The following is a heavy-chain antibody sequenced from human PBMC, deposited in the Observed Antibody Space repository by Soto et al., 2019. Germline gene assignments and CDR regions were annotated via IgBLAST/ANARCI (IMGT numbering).Heavy chain of an antibody. CDR1: GFTFSSYA. CDR3: ARVDGGSYWSTVGLFDY. D-gene: IGHD1-26*01. Sequence: GGSLRLSCAASGFTFSSYAMHWVRQAPGKGLEWVAVISYDGSNKYYADSVKGRFTISRDNSKNTLYLQMNSLRAEDTAVYYCARVDGGSYWSTVGLFDYWGQGTLVTVSS. CDR2: ISYDGSNK. V-gene: IGHV3-30-3*01. J-gene: IGHJ4*02.